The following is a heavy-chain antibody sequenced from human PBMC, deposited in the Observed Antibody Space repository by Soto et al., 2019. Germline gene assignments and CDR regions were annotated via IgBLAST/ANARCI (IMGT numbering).Heavy chain of an antibody. CDR1: GFIFTNFW. J-gene: IGHJ4*02. D-gene: IGHD6-13*01. CDR3: AKDSWYFDL. V-gene: IGHV3-74*01. CDR2: IDTSGSST. Sequence: PGGSLRVSCEVSGFIFTNFWMHWVRQVPGKGLVWVSRIDTSGSSTSYADSVKGRFTISRDNAKNTVSLQMNSLRAEDTGVYYCAKDSWYFDLWSQGSLVTVSS.